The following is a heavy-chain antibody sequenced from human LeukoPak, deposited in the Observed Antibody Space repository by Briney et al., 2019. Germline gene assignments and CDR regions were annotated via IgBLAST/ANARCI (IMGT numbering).Heavy chain of an antibody. D-gene: IGHD5-18*01. Sequence: GGSLRLSCAASGFTFSSYWMHWVRQVPGKGLVWVSHIDSDGSGTTYADSVKGRFTISRDNARNTLYLQMNSLRDEDTAVYYCARDLGIQLWSAVDYWGQGTLVTVSS. J-gene: IGHJ4*02. CDR1: GFTFSSYW. V-gene: IGHV3-74*01. CDR2: IDSDGSGT. CDR3: ARDLGIQLWSAVDY.